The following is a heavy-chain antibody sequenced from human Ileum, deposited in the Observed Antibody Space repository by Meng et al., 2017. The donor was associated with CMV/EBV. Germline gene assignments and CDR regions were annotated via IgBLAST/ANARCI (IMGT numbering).Heavy chain of an antibody. D-gene: IGHD5-24*01. CDR1: GYSFTTYA. CDR2: INVGNANT. J-gene: IGHJ4*02. V-gene: IGHV1-3*01. CDR3: AKDQADDYNYPPLDY. Sequence: QVQLVQSGAGGKKPGASVKVSCTASGYSFTTYAIHWVRQAPGQSLAWMGWINVGNANTKYSQKFQGRVTFSRDTSASTAYMELSSLRSEDAAVYYCAKDQADDYNYPPLDYWGQGTLVTVSS.